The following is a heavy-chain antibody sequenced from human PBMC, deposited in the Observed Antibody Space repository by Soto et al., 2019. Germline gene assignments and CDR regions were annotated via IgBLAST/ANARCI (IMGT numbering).Heavy chain of an antibody. J-gene: IGHJ4*02. D-gene: IGHD2-15*01. CDR1: GGSVSGYY. CDR2: INHSGST. V-gene: IGHV4-34*01. Sequence: QVQLQQWGAGLLQPAETLSLTCAVYGGSVSGYYWSWIRQPPEKGLEGIGEINHSGSTNYNPSLKSRVTISVVTSKNQFSLKLSSVTVADTAVYFCARGYCSGGSRYHYFDYWGQGTLVTVSS. CDR3: ARGYCSGGSRYHYFDY.